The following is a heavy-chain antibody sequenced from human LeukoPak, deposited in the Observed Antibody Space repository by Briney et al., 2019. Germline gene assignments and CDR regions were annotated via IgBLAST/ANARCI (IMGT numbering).Heavy chain of an antibody. D-gene: IGHD2-2*01. J-gene: IGHJ6*03. Sequence: SETLSLTCTVSGGSISSYYWSWIRQPPGKGLEWIGYIYTSGSTNYNPSLKSRVTISVDTSKNQFSLKLSSVTAADTAVYYCARLSADCSSTSCYFYYYYYMDVWGKGPRSPSP. CDR3: ARLSADCSSTSCYFYYYYYMDV. CDR2: IYTSGST. V-gene: IGHV4-4*09. CDR1: GGSISSYY.